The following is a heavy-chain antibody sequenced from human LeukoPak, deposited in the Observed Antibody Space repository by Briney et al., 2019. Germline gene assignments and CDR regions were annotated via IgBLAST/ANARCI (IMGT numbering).Heavy chain of an antibody. D-gene: IGHD2-2*01. J-gene: IGHJ3*02. Sequence: ASVKVSCKASGYTFTGYYMHWVRPAPGQGLEWMGWINPNSGGTNYAQKFQGRVTMTRDTSISTAYMELSRLRSDDTAVYYCARLIVVVPAAHDAFDIWGQGTMVTVSS. V-gene: IGHV1-2*02. CDR1: GYTFTGYY. CDR2: INPNSGGT. CDR3: ARLIVVVPAAHDAFDI.